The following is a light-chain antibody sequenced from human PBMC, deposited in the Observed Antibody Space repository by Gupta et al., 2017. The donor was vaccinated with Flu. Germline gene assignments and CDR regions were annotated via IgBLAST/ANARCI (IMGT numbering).Light chain of an antibody. CDR2: GAS. CDR3: QHYGRSPFT. Sequence: DTVLTQPPGILSLSPGERATLSCRASQSISASYLAWYQQKPGQAPRLLMYGASTRATGIPDRFSGSGSGTDFTLTISRLEPEDFAVYYCQHYGRSPFTFGQGTKLEI. CDR1: QSISASY. V-gene: IGKV3-20*01. J-gene: IGKJ2*01.